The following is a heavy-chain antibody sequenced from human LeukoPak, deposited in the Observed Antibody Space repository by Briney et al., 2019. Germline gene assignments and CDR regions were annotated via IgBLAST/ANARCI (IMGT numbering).Heavy chain of an antibody. J-gene: IGHJ4*02. CDR1: GGTFISYA. CDR2: IIPIFGTA. Sequence: SVKVSCKASGGTFISYAISWVRQAPGQGLEWMGGIIPIFGTANYAQKFQGRVTMTRDTSTSTVYMELSSLRSEDTAVYYCARGGYYYGGPMDYWGQGTLVTVSS. D-gene: IGHD3-22*01. V-gene: IGHV1-69*05. CDR3: ARGGYYYGGPMDY.